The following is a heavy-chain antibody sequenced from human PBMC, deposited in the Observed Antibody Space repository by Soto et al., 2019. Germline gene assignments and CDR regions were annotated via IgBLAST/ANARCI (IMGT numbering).Heavy chain of an antibody. D-gene: IGHD1-26*01. CDR3: AKTSGESYPESRVFDS. Sequence: GGSLRLSCAASGFSFRDYAMSWVRQAPGKGLELVSIVTNTGGDKPYADSVKGRFIISRDNSKNNLYLQMNSLRAEDAAIYYCAKTSGESYPESRVFDSWGQGTRVTVSS. CDR1: GFSFRDYA. V-gene: IGHV3-23*01. J-gene: IGHJ4*02. CDR2: VTNTGGDK.